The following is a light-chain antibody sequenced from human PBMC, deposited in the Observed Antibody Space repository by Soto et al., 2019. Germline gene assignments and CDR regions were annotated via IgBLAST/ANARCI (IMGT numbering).Light chain of an antibody. CDR1: SGDIGAYNY. Sequence: QSALTHPPSASGSPGQSVTISCTGTSGDIGAYNYVIWYRQYPDKAPKLLVYQVTKQPTGAPDRFLGSQSGNTAALTVSGLQAEDEAVYYCSSYAGSLVVFGGGTQLTVL. CDR2: QVT. CDR3: SSYAGSLVV. J-gene: IGLJ2*01. V-gene: IGLV2-8*01.